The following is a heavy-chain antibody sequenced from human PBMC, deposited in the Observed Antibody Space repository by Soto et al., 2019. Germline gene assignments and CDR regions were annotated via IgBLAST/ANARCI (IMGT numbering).Heavy chain of an antibody. V-gene: IGHV3-13*01. J-gene: IGHJ4*02. CDR3: ARGAEWLVGITLFDY. CDR1: GFTFSSYD. D-gene: IGHD6-19*01. Sequence: GGSLRLSCAASGFTFSSYDMHWVRQATGKGLEWVSAIGTAGDTYYPGSVKGRFTISRENAKNSLYLQMNSLRAEDTAVYYCARGAEWLVGITLFDYWGQGTLVTVFS. CDR2: IGTAGDT.